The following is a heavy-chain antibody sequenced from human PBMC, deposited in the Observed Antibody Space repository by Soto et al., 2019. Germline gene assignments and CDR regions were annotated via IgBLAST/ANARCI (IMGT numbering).Heavy chain of an antibody. J-gene: IGHJ5*02. V-gene: IGHV4-39*01. CDR3: ARQVRGDTRNTIFGVVIPIWPNNWFDP. CDR1: GGSVSSSNYY. D-gene: IGHD3-3*01. CDR2: IYYSGST. Sequence: TSETLSLTCTVSGGSVSSSNYYWGWVRQPPGKGLEWIGSIYYSGSTYYNPPLKSRVTISVDTSKNQFSLKLSSVTAADTAVYYCARQVRGDTRNTIFGVVIPIWPNNWFDPWGQGTLVTVSS.